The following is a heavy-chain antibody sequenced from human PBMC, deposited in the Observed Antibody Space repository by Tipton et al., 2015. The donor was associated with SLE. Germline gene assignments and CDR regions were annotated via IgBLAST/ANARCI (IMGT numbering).Heavy chain of an antibody. CDR1: GFTFSSYW. D-gene: IGHD3-3*01. CDR2: IKQDGSEK. Sequence: SLRLSCAASGFTFSSYWMSWVRQAPGKGLEWVANIKQDGSEKYYVDSVKGRFTISRDNAKNSLYLQMNSLRAEDTAVYYCARAGSLNYDFWSGSDAFDIWGQGTMVTVSS. J-gene: IGHJ3*02. V-gene: IGHV3-7*03. CDR3: ARAGSLNYDFWSGSDAFDI.